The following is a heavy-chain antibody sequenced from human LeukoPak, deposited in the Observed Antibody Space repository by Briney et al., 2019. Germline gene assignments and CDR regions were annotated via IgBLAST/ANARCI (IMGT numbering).Heavy chain of an antibody. Sequence: SVKVSCKASGGTFSSYAISWVRQAPGQGLEWMGGIIPIFGTANYAQKFQGRVTITADESTSTAYMELSSLRSEDRAVYYCAREGNRSIWFDPWGQGTLVTVSS. V-gene: IGHV1-69*13. D-gene: IGHD1-14*01. J-gene: IGHJ5*02. CDR1: GGTFSSYA. CDR3: AREGNRSIWFDP. CDR2: IIPIFGTA.